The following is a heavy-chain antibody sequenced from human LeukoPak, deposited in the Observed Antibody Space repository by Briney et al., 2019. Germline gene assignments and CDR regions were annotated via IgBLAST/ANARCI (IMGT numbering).Heavy chain of an antibody. D-gene: IGHD3-10*01. Sequence: GGSLRLSCVASGFTFNNVWVSWVRQAPGKGLDWVGHIPTKTDGGTTNYAAPVKGRFTISRDDSKNTVYLEMNSLKSEDTGVYYCIGDFLAYWGQGTLVTVSS. V-gene: IGHV3-15*01. CDR1: GFTFNNVW. CDR3: IGDFLAY. J-gene: IGHJ4*02. CDR2: IPTKTDGGTT.